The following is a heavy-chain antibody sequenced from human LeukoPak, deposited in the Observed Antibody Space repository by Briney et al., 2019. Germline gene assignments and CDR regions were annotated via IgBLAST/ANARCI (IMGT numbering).Heavy chain of an antibody. D-gene: IGHD6-19*01. CDR3: AKGHSSGWYLDS. V-gene: IGHV3-30*18. Sequence: PGGSLRLSCAASGFTFSSYDMHWVRRAPGKGLEWAALTSYDGSNKYYADSVKGRFTISRDSSTNTLYLQMISLRAEDTAVYYCAKGHSSGWYLDSWGQGTLVTVSS. J-gene: IGHJ4*02. CDR1: GFTFSSYD. CDR2: TSYDGSNK.